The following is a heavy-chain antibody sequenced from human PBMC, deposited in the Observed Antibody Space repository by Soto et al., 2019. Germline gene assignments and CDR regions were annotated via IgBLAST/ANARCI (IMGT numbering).Heavy chain of an antibody. V-gene: IGHV1-3*01. D-gene: IGHD3-10*01. CDR2: INAGVGNT. Sequence: GASVKVSCKTSGYTFMNYAIHWVRQAPGQRLQWMGWINAGVGNTKYSQKLQGRVTVTMNTSASIVYMELSSLSSEDTAVYFCARGYHASGSFYDFDYLGQGSLVTVSS. CDR1: GYTFMNYA. J-gene: IGHJ4*02. CDR3: ARGYHASGSFYDFDY.